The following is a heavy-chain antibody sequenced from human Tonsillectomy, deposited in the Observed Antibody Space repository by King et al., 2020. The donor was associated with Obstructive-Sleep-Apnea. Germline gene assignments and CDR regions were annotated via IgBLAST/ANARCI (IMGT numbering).Heavy chain of an antibody. J-gene: IGHJ5*02. CDR1: GGSFSDYY. Sequence: VQLQQWGAGLLKPSETLSLTCAVFGGSFSDYYWSWIRQPPGKGLEWIGEINHSGSTNYNPSLKSRVTISVDTSKNQFSLKLNSVTAADTAVYYWARGSGAAAVNWFDPWGKGTLVTVSS. V-gene: IGHV4-34*01. CDR2: INHSGST. D-gene: IGHD6-13*01. CDR3: ARGSGAAAVNWFDP.